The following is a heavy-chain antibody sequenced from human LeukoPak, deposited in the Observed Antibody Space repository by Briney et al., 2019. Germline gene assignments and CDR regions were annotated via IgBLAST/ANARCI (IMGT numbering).Heavy chain of an antibody. D-gene: IGHD1-26*01. CDR1: GYSISSGYY. J-gene: IGHJ6*03. CDR3: ARSLSGSYFYYYYMDV. CDR2: IYHSGST. V-gene: IGHV4-38-2*02. Sequence: SETLSLTCTVSGYSISSGYYWGWIRQPPGKGLEWIGSIYHSGSTYYNPSLKSRVTISVDTSKNQFSLKLSSVTAADTAVYYCARSLSGSYFYYYYMDVWGKGTTVTVSS.